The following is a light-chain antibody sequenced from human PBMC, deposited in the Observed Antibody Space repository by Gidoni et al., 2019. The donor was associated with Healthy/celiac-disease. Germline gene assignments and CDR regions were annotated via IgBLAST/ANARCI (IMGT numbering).Light chain of an antibody. CDR3: QQYDNLPRV. J-gene: IGKJ4*01. CDR1: QDISNY. CDR2: DAS. V-gene: IGKV1-33*01. Sequence: DIQMTQSPSSLSASVGDRVTITCQASQDISNYLNWYQQKPGKAPKLLIYDASNLETGVPSRFSGSGSGTYFTFTISSLQPEDIATYYCQQYDNLPRVFGGGTKVEIK.